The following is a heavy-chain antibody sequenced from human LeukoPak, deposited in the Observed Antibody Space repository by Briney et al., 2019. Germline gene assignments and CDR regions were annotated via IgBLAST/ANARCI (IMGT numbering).Heavy chain of an antibody. CDR3: TTDSSSWYVYGWFDP. J-gene: IGHJ5*02. Sequence: PGGSLRLSCAASGFTFSSYAMSWVRQAPGKGLEWVGRIKSKTDGGTTDYAAPVKGRFTISRGDSKNTLYLQMNSLKTEDTAVYYCTTDSSSWYVYGWFDPWGQGTLVTVSS. CDR2: IKSKTDGGTT. V-gene: IGHV3-15*01. D-gene: IGHD6-13*01. CDR1: GFTFSSYA.